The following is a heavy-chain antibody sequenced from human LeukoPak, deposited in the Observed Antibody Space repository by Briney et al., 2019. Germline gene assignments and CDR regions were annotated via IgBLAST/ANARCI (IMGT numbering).Heavy chain of an antibody. V-gene: IGHV5-51*01. D-gene: IGHD2-2*01. J-gene: IGHJ4*02. CDR1: GYSFTSYW. Sequence: GESLKISCKGSGYSFTSYWIGWVRQMPGKGLEWMGIIYPGDSDTRYSPSFQGQVTISADKSISTAYLQWSSLKASDTAMYYCARGPKGIVVVPAANDYWGQGTLVTVSS. CDR2: IYPGDSDT. CDR3: ARGPKGIVVVPAANDY.